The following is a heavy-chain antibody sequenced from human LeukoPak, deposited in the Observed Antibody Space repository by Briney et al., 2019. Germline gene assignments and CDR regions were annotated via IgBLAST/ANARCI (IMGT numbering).Heavy chain of an antibody. J-gene: IGHJ3*02. CDR2: FDPEDGET. CDR1: GYTLTELS. V-gene: IGHV1-24*01. CDR3: ATLRYYYDSSGWDAFDI. D-gene: IGHD3-22*01. Sequence: ASVKVSCKVSGYTLTELSMHWVRQAPGKGLEWMGGFDPEDGETIYAQKFQGRVTMTEDTSTDTAYMELSSLRSEDTAVYYCATLRYYYDSSGWDAFDIWGQGTMVTVSS.